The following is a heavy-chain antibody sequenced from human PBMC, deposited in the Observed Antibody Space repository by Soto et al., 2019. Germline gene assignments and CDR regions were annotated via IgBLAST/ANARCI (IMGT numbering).Heavy chain of an antibody. D-gene: IGHD3-22*01. CDR1: GFTFSSYS. Sequence: EVQLVESGGGLVQPGGSLRLSCAASGFTFSSYSMNWVRQAPGKGLEWVSYISSSSSTIYYADSVKGRFTISRDNAKNSMYLQMNSLRDEDTAVYYCARYLYDYDSRGYWGYWGQGTLVTVSS. J-gene: IGHJ4*02. CDR2: ISSSSSTI. CDR3: ARYLYDYDSRGYWGY. V-gene: IGHV3-48*02.